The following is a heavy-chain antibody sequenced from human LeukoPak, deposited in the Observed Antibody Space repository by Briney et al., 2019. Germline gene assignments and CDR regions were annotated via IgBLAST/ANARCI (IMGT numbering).Heavy chain of an antibody. D-gene: IGHD1-14*01. CDR3: ATFRPPNYYYYMDV. Sequence: ASVKVSCKVSGYTLTELSMHWVRQAPGKGREWMGGFYPEDGETIYAQKFQGRVTMTEDTPTKTPYIELSSLRSEDTAVYYCATFRPPNYYYYMDVWGKGTTVTVSS. CDR1: GYTLTELS. V-gene: IGHV1-24*01. CDR2: FYPEDGET. J-gene: IGHJ6*03.